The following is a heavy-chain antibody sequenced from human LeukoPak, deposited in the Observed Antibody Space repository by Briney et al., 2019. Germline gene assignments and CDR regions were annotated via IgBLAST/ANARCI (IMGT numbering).Heavy chain of an antibody. Sequence: TSETLSLTCIVSGDSISTNNYDWGWIRQPPGKGLEWIGSLFYSGDTYYNPSLKSRVTISVDTSKNQFSLKLNSVTAADTAVYFCARQYRYEYIWGSYRATPYFDSWGQGTLVTVSS. CDR1: GDSISTNNYD. CDR2: LFYSGDT. CDR3: ARQYRYEYIWGSYRATPYFDS. J-gene: IGHJ4*02. V-gene: IGHV4-39*01. D-gene: IGHD3-16*02.